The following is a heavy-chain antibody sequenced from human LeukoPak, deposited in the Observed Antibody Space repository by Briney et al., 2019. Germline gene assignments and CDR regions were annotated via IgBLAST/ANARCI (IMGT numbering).Heavy chain of an antibody. CDR1: GFTFSSYE. Sequence: GGSLRLSCAASGFTFSSYEMNWVRQAPGKGLEWVSYISSSGTIYYADSVKGRFTISRDNAKNSLYLQMNSLRAEDTAVYYCARDHLDTSAGTYYYYMDVWGKGTTVTISS. CDR2: ISSSGTI. D-gene: IGHD3-10*01. J-gene: IGHJ6*03. V-gene: IGHV3-48*03. CDR3: ARDHLDTSAGTYYYYMDV.